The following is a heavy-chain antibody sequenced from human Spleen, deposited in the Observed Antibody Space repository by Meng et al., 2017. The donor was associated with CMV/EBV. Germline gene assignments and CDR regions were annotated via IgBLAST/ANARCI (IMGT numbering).Heavy chain of an antibody. J-gene: IGHJ4*02. D-gene: IGHD3-3*01. Sequence: GGSLRLSCAASGFTVSSNYMSWVRQAPGKGLEWVSVIYSGGSTYYADSVKGRFTISRDNSKNTLYLQMNSLRVEDTAVYYCARAFYDFWSGIGYWGQGVLVTVSS. CDR1: GFTVSSNY. V-gene: IGHV3-66*01. CDR3: ARAFYDFWSGIGY. CDR2: IYSGGST.